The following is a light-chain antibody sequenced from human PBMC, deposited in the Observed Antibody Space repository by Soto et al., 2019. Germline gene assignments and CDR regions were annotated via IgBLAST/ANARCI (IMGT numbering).Light chain of an antibody. V-gene: IGKV1-5*03. CDR1: QTISSW. Sequence: DRQMYQSPSTLSGSLGDRVTSTCRASQTISSWLAWYQQKPGKAPKLLIYKASTLKSGVPSRFSGSGSGTEFTLTISSLQPDDFATYYCQHYNSYSEAFGQGTKVDI. CDR2: KAS. CDR3: QHYNSYSEA. J-gene: IGKJ1*01.